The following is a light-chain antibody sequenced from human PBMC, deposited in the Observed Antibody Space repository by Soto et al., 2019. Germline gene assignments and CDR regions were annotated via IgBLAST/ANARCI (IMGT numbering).Light chain of an antibody. J-gene: IGLJ1*01. CDR2: EVS. Sequence: QSALTQPASVSGSPGQSITISCTGTSSDVGGYNYVSWYQQHPGKAPKLMIYEVSNRPTGVSNRFSGSKSGNTASLTISGLQDEDEADYSCSSYTSSSTLCVFGTGTKLTVL. CDR1: SSDVGGYNY. CDR3: SSYTSSSTLCV. V-gene: IGLV2-14*01.